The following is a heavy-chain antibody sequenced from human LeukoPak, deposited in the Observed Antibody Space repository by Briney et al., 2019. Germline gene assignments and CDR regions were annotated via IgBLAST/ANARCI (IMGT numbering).Heavy chain of an antibody. V-gene: IGHV1-2*02. Sequence: ASVKVSCKASGYTFTGYYMHWVRQALGQGLEWMGWINPNSGGTNYAQKFQGRVTMTRDTSISTAYMELSGLRSDDTAVYYCARRSQCNRSTCSKGGSFDIWGQGTLVTVSS. CDR1: GYTFTGYY. D-gene: IGHD2/OR15-2a*01. CDR2: INPNSGGT. J-gene: IGHJ3*02. CDR3: ARRSQCNRSTCSKGGSFDI.